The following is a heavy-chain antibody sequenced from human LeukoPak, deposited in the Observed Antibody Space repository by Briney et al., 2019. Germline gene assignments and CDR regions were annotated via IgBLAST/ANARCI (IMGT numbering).Heavy chain of an antibody. V-gene: IGHV4-39*01. J-gene: IGHJ5*02. D-gene: IGHD2-15*01. CDR1: GGSISSSSYY. CDR3: ARRITAATVWFDP. CDR2: IYYSGST. Sequence: SETLSLTYTASGGSISSSSYYWGWIRQPPGKGLEWIGSIYYSGSTYYNPSLKSRVTISVDTSKNQFSLKLSSVTAADTAVYYCARRITAATVWFDPWGQGTLVTVSS.